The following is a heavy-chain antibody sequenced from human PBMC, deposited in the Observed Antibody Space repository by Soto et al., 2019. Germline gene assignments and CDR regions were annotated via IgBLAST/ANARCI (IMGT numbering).Heavy chain of an antibody. J-gene: IGHJ4*02. CDR3: ARRALRYFDWLFPAPFDY. CDR2: IYYSGST. Sequence: PSETLSLTCTVSGGSISSSSYYWGWIRQPPGKGLEWIGSIYYSGSTYYNPSLKSRVTISVDTSKNQFSLKLSSVTAADTAVYYCARRALRYFDWLFPAPFDYWGQGTLVTVSS. D-gene: IGHD3-9*01. CDR1: GGSISSSSYY. V-gene: IGHV4-39*01.